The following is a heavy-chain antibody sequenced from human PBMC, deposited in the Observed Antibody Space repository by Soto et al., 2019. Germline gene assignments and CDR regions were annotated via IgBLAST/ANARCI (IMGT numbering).Heavy chain of an antibody. CDR1: EFTFSSYA. CDR3: AKDQSTNSRSYHALGV. CDR2: VSNDGSNK. J-gene: IGHJ6*02. Sequence: QVQLVESGGGVVQPGESLRLSCAASEFTFSSYAMHWVRQAPGKGLEWVAVVSNDGSNKYYADSVKGRFTISRDNSKNTLNLQMNSLRAEDTAVYYCAKDQSTNSRSYHALGVWGQGTTVTVSS. V-gene: IGHV3-30*18. D-gene: IGHD2-8*01.